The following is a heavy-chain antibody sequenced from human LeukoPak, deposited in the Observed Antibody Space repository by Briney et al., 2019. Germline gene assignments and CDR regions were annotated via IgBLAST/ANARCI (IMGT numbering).Heavy chain of an antibody. V-gene: IGHV1-8*01. Sequence: VASVKVSCKASGYTFTSYDINWVRQATGQGLEWMGWMNPNSGNTGYAQKFQGRVTMTRNTSISTAYMELSSLRSEATAVYYCARGCRPYYYDSSGPTYYYYMDVWGRGTTVTVSS. D-gene: IGHD3-22*01. CDR1: GYTFTSYD. CDR2: MNPNSGNT. CDR3: ARGCRPYYYDSSGPTYYYYMDV. J-gene: IGHJ6*03.